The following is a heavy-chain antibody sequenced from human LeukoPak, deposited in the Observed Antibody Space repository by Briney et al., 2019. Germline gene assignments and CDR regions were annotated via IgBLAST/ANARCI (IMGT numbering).Heavy chain of an antibody. J-gene: IGHJ4*02. CDR3: AREGYYDSSGYGAVDY. D-gene: IGHD3-22*01. V-gene: IGHV3-48*04. CDR2: ISSSSSTI. CDR1: GFTFSSYS. Sequence: GGSLRLSCAASGFTFSSYSMNWVRQAPGKGLEWVSYISSSSSTIYYADSVKGRFTTSRDNAKNSLYLQMNSLRAEDTAVYYCAREGYYDSSGYGAVDYWGQGTLVTVSS.